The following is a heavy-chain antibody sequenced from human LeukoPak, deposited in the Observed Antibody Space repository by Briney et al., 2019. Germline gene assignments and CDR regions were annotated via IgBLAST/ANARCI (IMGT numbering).Heavy chain of an antibody. J-gene: IGHJ4*02. V-gene: IGHV4-59*08. CDR2: IYYSGST. CDR3: ARMEDYGSGSYPYFDY. CDR1: GGSISSYY. Sequence: PSETLSLTCTVSGGSISSYYWSWIRQPPGKGLEWIGYIYYSGSTNYNPSLKSRVTISVDTSKNQFSLKLSSVTAADTAVYYCARMEDYGSGSYPYFDYWGQGTLVTVSS. D-gene: IGHD3-10*01.